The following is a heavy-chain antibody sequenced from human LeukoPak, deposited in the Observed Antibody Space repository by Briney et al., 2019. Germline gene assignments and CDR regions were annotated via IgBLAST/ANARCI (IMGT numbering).Heavy chain of an antibody. V-gene: IGHV3-66*01. J-gene: IGHJ4*02. Sequence: GGSLRLSCAASGFTVSSNYMSWVRQAPGKGLEWVSVIYSGGSTYYADSVKGRFTISRDNSKNTLYLQMNSLRAEDTAVYYCARVAWVARGYSYGYRDYWGQGTLVTVSS. CDR1: GFTVSSNY. D-gene: IGHD5-18*01. CDR3: ARVAWVARGYSYGYRDY. CDR2: IYSGGST.